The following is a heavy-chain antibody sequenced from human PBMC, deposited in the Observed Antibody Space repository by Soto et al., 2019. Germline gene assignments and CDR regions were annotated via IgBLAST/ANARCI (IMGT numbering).Heavy chain of an antibody. D-gene: IGHD3-3*01. CDR3: ARGRVTIFGVVIINNHFDY. V-gene: IGHV4-34*01. CDR1: GGSFSGYY. CDR2: INHSGST. Sequence: SETLSLTCAVYGGSFSGYYWSWIRQPPGKGLEWIGEINHSGSTNYNPSLKSRVTISVDTSKNQFSLKLSSVTAADTAVYYCARGRVTIFGVVIINNHFDYWGQGTLVTVSS. J-gene: IGHJ4*02.